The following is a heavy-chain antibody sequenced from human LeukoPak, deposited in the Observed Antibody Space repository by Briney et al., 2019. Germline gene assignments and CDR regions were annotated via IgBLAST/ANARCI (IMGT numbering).Heavy chain of an antibody. D-gene: IGHD3-10*01. J-gene: IGHJ4*02. CDR3: ARDRPLYGSGESFDY. CDR2: INPSGGST. Sequence: ASAKVSCKASGYTFTSYYMHWVRQAPGQGLEWMGIINPSGGSTSYAQKFQGRVTMTRDMSTSTVYMELSSLRSEDTAVYYCARDRPLYGSGESFDYWGQGTLVTVSS. CDR1: GYTFTSYY. V-gene: IGHV1-46*01.